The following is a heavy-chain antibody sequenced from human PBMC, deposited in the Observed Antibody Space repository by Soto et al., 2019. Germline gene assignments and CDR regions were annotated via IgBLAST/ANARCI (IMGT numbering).Heavy chain of an antibody. CDR3: ARNSYGVDY. D-gene: IGHD5-18*01. CDR1: GFTFSSYG. V-gene: IGHV3-33*01. Sequence: QVQLVESGGGVVQPGRSLRLSCAASGFTFSSYGMHWVRQAPGKGLEWVAVIWYDGSNKYYADSVKGRFTISRDNSKNTLYLKMNRLRAEDTAVYYCARNSYGVDYWGQGTLVTVSS. CDR2: IWYDGSNK. J-gene: IGHJ4*02.